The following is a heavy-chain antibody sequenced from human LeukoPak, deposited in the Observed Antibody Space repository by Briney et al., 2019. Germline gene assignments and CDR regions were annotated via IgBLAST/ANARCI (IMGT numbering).Heavy chain of an antibody. Sequence: PGGSLRLSCAASGFTFSSYWMSWVRQAPGKGLEWVANIKQDGSEKYYVDSVKGRFTISRDNAKNSPYLQMNSLRAEDTAVYYCARAPHAGWFDPWGQGTLVTVSS. CDR2: IKQDGSEK. J-gene: IGHJ5*02. V-gene: IGHV3-7*01. CDR3: ARAPHAGWFDP. CDR1: GFTFSSYW.